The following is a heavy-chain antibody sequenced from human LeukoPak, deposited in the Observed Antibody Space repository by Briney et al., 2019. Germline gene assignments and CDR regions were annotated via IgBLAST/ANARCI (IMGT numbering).Heavy chain of an antibody. J-gene: IGHJ4*02. Sequence: SETLSLTCTVSGYSISSAYYWDWIRQPPGKGLEWIGSIYHSGSTYYNPSLKSRVTISVDTSKNQFSLKLSSVTAADTAVYFCARVKAVVTPWVFDYWGQGSLVTVSS. D-gene: IGHD4-23*01. V-gene: IGHV4-38-2*02. CDR3: ARVKAVVTPWVFDY. CDR2: IYHSGST. CDR1: GYSISSAYY.